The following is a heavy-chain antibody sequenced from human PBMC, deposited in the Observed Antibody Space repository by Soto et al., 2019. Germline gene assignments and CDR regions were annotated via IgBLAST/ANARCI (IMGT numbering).Heavy chain of an antibody. CDR1: GGSISSGGYY. J-gene: IGHJ4*02. CDR3: ARERPGGIFDY. D-gene: IGHD3-16*01. V-gene: IGHV4-31*03. CDR2: IYYSGST. Sequence: QVQLQESGPGLVKPSQTLSLTCTVSGGSISSGGYYWSWIRQHPGKGLEWIGYIYYSGSTYYNPSLRSRVTTAVDTSKNQFSLKLSSVTAGDTAVYYCARERPGGIFDYWGQGTLVTVSS.